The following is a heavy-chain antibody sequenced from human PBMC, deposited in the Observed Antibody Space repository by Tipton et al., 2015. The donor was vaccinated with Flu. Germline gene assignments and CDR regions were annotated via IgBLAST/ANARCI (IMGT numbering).Heavy chain of an antibody. J-gene: IGHJ6*02. CDR3: ARGMQTIFGVVTYGMDV. D-gene: IGHD3-3*01. CDR2: IYSDSST. V-gene: IGHV3-53*01. CDR1: GFTVSSNY. Sequence: SLRLSCAASGFTVSSNYMIWVRQAPGRGLEWVSVIYSDSSTSYADSVKGRFTISRDNSKNTLFLQMNSLRAEDTAVYYCARGMQTIFGVVTYGMDVCGQGTTVIVS.